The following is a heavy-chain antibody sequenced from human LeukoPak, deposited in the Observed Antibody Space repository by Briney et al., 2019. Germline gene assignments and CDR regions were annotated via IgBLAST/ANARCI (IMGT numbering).Heavy chain of an antibody. V-gene: IGHV3-74*01. CDR1: GFTFSSYW. CDR3: ARGDDFWSGYPNWFDP. Sequence: QPGGSLRLSCAASGFTFSSYWMHWVRHAPGKGLVWVSRINSDGSSTSYADSVKGRFTISRDNAKNTLYLQMNSLRAEDTAVYYCARGDDFWSGYPNWFDPWGQGTLVTVSS. D-gene: IGHD3-3*01. CDR2: INSDGSST. J-gene: IGHJ5*02.